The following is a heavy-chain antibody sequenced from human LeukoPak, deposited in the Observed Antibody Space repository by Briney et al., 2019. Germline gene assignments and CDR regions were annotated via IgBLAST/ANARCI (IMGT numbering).Heavy chain of an antibody. V-gene: IGHV3-48*01. CDR1: GFTLSSYN. D-gene: IGHD3-16*01. Sequence: GGPLRLSCEASGFTLSSYNFNWVRQAPGKGLEWVSYISSSSRTIYYADSVKGRFTISRDNAKNSLYLQMDSLRAEDTAVYYCAFYGHWGQGTLVTVSS. CDR3: AFYGH. J-gene: IGHJ4*02. CDR2: ISSSSRTI.